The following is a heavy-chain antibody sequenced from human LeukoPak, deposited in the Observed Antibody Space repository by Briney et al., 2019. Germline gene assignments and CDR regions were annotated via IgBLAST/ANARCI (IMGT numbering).Heavy chain of an antibody. CDR3: ARGPGIVGATRYAFDI. J-gene: IGHJ3*02. D-gene: IGHD1-26*01. CDR1: GGTFSSYA. Sequence: GASVKVSCKASGGTFSSYAISWVRQAPGQGLEWMGWINPNSGGTNYAQKFQGRVTMTRDTSISTAYMELSRLRSDDTAVYYCARGPGIVGATRYAFDIWGQGTMVTVSS. V-gene: IGHV1-2*02. CDR2: INPNSGGT.